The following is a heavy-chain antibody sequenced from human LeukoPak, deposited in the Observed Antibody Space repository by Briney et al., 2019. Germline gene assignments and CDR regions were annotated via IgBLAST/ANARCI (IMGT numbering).Heavy chain of an antibody. Sequence: GGSLRLSCAASGFTFSSYWMNWVRQAPGKGLVWVSAISGSGGSTYYADSVKGRFTISRDNSKNTLYLQMNSLRAEDTAVYYCAKGGYRAVAGAAFDIWGQGTMVTVSS. V-gene: IGHV3-23*01. D-gene: IGHD6-19*01. CDR1: GFTFSSYW. CDR3: AKGGYRAVAGAAFDI. J-gene: IGHJ3*02. CDR2: ISGSGGST.